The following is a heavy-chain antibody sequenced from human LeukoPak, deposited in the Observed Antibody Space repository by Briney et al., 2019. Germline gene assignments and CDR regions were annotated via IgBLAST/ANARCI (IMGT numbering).Heavy chain of an antibody. J-gene: IGHJ4*02. V-gene: IGHV3-48*03. D-gene: IGHD6-19*01. CDR1: GFTFSSYE. Sequence: GGSLRLSCAASGFTFSSYEMNWVRQAPGKGLEWVSYISSSGSTIYYADSVKGRFTISRDNAKNSLYLQMNSLRAEDTAVYYCARVHSSGWNYWGQGTLVTVSS. CDR3: ARVHSSGWNY. CDR2: ISSSGSTI.